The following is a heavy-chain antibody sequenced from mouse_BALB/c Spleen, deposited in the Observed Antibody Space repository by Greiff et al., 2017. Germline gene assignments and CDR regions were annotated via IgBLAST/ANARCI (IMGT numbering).Heavy chain of an antibody. CDR1: GFNIKDTY. CDR2: IDPANGNT. CDR3: ARSRGVRLPYFDY. D-gene: IGHD1-2*01. Sequence: EVQLQQSGAELVKPGASVKLSCTASGFNIKDTYMHWVKQRPEQGLEWIGRIDPANGNTKYDPKFQGKATITADTSSNTAYLQLSSLTSEDTAVYYCARSRGVRLPYFDYWGQGTTLTVSS. V-gene: IGHV14-3*02. J-gene: IGHJ2*01.